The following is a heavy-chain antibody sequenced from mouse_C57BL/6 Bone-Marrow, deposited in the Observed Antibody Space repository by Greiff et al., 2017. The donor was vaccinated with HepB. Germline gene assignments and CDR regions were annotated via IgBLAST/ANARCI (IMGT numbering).Heavy chain of an antibody. CDR2: ISYDGSN. CDR1: GYSITSGYY. J-gene: IGHJ2*01. V-gene: IGHV3-6*01. D-gene: IGHD1-1*01. CDR3: ARGNYGYYFDY. Sequence: EESGPGLVKPSQSLSLTCSVTGYSITSGYYWNWIRQFPGNKLEWMGYISYDGSNNYNPSLKNRISITRDTSKNQFFLKLNSVTTEDTATYYCARGNYGYYFDYWGQGTTLTVSS.